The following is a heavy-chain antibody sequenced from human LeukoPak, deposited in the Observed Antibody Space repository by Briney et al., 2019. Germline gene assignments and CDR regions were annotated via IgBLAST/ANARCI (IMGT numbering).Heavy chain of an antibody. CDR1: GFTFDDYA. CDR2: ISWNSGSI. J-gene: IGHJ5*02. Sequence: GGSLRLSCAASGFTFDDYAMHWARQAPGKGLEWVSGISWNSGSIVYADSVRGRFTISRDNAKNSLYLQMNSLRAEDTALYYCAKDPYGSGNSNCFDPWGQGTLSPSPQ. CDR3: AKDPYGSGNSNCFDP. V-gene: IGHV3-9*01. D-gene: IGHD3-10*01.